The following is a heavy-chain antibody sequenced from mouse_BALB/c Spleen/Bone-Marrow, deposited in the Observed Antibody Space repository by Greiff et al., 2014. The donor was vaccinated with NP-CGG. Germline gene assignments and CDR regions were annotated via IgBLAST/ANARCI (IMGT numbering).Heavy chain of an antibody. CDR1: GFTFSDYY. Sequence: EVQVVESGGGLVKPGGSLKLSCAASGFTFSDYYMYWVRQTPVKRLEWVATISDGGSYTYYPDSVKGRFTISRDNAKNNLYLQMSSLKSEDTAMYYCARGSSYFDYCGQGTTLTVSS. CDR2: ISDGGSYT. V-gene: IGHV5-4*02. D-gene: IGHD1-1*01. J-gene: IGHJ2*01. CDR3: ARGSSYFDY.